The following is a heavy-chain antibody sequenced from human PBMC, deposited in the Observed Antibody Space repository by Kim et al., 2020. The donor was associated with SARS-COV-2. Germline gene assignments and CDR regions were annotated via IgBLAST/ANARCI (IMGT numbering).Heavy chain of an antibody. D-gene: IGHD3-10*01. CDR1: GGSFSGYY. CDR2: INHSGST. J-gene: IGHJ6*01. CDR3: SRVGVLPPLYYYYGMDV. V-gene: IGHV4-34*01. Sequence: SETLSLTCAVYGGSFSGYYWSWIRQPPGKGLEWIGEINHSGSTNYNPSLKSRVTISVDTSKNQFSLKLSSVTAADTAVYYCSRVGVLPPLYYYYGMDVWG.